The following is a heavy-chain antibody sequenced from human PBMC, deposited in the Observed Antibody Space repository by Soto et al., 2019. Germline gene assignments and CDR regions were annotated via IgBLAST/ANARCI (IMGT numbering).Heavy chain of an antibody. CDR1: GFTLSSYE. CDR3: ARDRGRRDGYNWDY. CDR2: ISSSGSTI. D-gene: IGHD5-12*01. V-gene: IGHV3-48*03. Sequence: XGSLRLSCAASGFTLSSYEMNWVRQAPGKGLEWVSYISSSGSTIYYADSVKGRFTISRDNAKNSLYLQMNSLRAEDTAVYYCARDRGRRDGYNWDYWGQGTLVTVSS. J-gene: IGHJ4*02.